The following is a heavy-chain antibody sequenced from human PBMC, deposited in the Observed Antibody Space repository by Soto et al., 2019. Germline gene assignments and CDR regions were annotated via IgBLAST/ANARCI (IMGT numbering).Heavy chain of an antibody. Sequence: PGGSLRLSCAASGFTFSSYTMGGVRQGPGKGLEWVAVVSIGGSTHYADSVRGRFTISRDNSKNTLSLQMNSLTAEDTAVYFCAKRRGAGGHFDYWGHGALVADSS. CDR1: GFTFSSYT. D-gene: IGHD2-15*01. CDR2: VSIGGST. J-gene: IGHJ4*01. V-gene: IGHV3-23*01. CDR3: AKRRGAGGHFDY.